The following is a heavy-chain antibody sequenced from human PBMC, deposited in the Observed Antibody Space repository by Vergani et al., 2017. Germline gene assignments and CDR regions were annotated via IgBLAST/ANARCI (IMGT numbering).Heavy chain of an antibody. Sequence: QVQLVESGGGVVQPGRSLRLSCAASGFTFSSYGMHWVRQASGKGPEWVAVIWYDGSNKYYADSVKGRFTISRDNSKNTLYLQMNSLRAEDTAVYYCAKVRLVGATSPMDYWGQGTLVTVSS. CDR2: IWYDGSNK. CDR3: AKVRLVGATSPMDY. J-gene: IGHJ4*02. V-gene: IGHV3-33*06. D-gene: IGHD1-26*01. CDR1: GFTFSSYG.